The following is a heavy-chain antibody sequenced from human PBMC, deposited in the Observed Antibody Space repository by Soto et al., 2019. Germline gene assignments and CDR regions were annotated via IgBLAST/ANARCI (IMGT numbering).Heavy chain of an antibody. V-gene: IGHV4-31*03. CDR3: ARGRVTTSLFADYYYYGMDA. D-gene: IGHD4-4*01. J-gene: IGHJ6*02. CDR2: IYYSGST. Sequence: SSETLSLTCTFSVGSISSGGYYWSWIRQHPGKGLEWIGYIYYSGSTYYNPSLKSRVTISVDTSKNQFSLKLSSVTAADTAVYYCARGRVTTSLFADYYYYGMDAWGQGTTVTVSS. CDR1: VGSISSGGYY.